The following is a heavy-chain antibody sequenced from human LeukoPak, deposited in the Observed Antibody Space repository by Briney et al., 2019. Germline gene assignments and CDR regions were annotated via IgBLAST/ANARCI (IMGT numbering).Heavy chain of an antibody. J-gene: IGHJ4*02. V-gene: IGHV3-21*01. CDR2: ISSSSSYI. CDR1: GFTFSSYS. D-gene: IGHD6-6*01. Sequence: PGGSLRLSCAASGFTFSSYSMNWVRQAPGKGLEWVSSISSSSSYIYYADSVKGRFTISRDNAKNSLYPQMNSLRAEDTAVYYCARDLLIAARGGSRRDYWGQGTLVTVSS. CDR3: ARDLLIAARGGSRRDY.